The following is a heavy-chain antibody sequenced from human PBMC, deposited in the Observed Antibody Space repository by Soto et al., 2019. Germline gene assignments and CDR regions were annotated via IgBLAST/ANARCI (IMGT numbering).Heavy chain of an antibody. CDR2: SYYSSST. D-gene: IGHD5-18*01. J-gene: IGHJ6*02. Sequence: SETLSLTCTVSGVSISSNSYYWGWIRPPPGQGHKWIGSSYYSSSTYDNPSLKNRATISVDTSKNQFSMKLSSVTAADTAVYYCARHLNSGYGPPDEYFGWGYYYGMDVWGQGTTVTVSS. CDR3: ARHLNSGYGPPDEYFGWGYYYGMDV. V-gene: IGHV4-39*01. CDR1: GVSISSNSYY.